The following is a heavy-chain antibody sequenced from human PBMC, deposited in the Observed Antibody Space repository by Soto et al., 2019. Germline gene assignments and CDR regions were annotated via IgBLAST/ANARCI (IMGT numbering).Heavy chain of an antibody. CDR3: AKGGRQWLVTSDFNY. J-gene: IGHJ4*02. CDR1: GFTFSSYW. V-gene: IGHV3-74*01. D-gene: IGHD6-19*01. CDR2: INSDGSST. Sequence: GGSLRLSCAASGFTFSSYWMHWVRQAPGKGLVWVSRINSDGSSTSYAESVKGRFTISRDNAKNSLYLQMNSLRAEDTAVYYCAKGGRQWLVTSDFNYWGQGA.